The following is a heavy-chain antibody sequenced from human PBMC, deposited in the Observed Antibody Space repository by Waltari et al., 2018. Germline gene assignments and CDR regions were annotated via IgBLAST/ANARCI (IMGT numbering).Heavy chain of an antibody. J-gene: IGHJ4*02. D-gene: IGHD3-10*01. CDR1: GYTFTSYY. CDR2: INPSGGST. V-gene: IGHV1-46*01. Sequence: QVQLVQSGAEVKKPGASVKVSCKASGYTFTSYYMHWVRQAPGQGLEWMGIINPSGGSTSYAKKFQGRVTITADESTSTAYMELSSLRSEDTAVYYCARDAVWFGEYYALCFYWGQGTLVTVSS. CDR3: ARDAVWFGEYYALCFY.